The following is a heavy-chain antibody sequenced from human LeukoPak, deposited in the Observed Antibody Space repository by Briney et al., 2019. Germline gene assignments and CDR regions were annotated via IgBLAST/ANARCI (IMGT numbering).Heavy chain of an antibody. D-gene: IGHD1-1*01. J-gene: IGHJ4*02. V-gene: IGHV3-21*01. CDR3: ARALTTLTYEGY. CDR1: GFTFSSYA. Sequence: GSLRLSCAVSGFTFSSYAMSWVRQAPGKGLEWVSSISGSNSYIFYADSVKGRFTVSRDNAKDSLYLQMNSLRAEDTAVYYCARALTTLTYEGYWGQGTLVTVSS. CDR2: ISGSNSYI.